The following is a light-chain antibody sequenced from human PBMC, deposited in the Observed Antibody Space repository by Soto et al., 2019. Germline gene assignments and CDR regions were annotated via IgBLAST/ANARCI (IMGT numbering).Light chain of an antibody. Sequence: IVLTQSPGTLSLSPGERAILSCRASQSVTTNFLAWYQQKPGQAPRXLMYGASSRATGIPGRFSGSGSGTDFTLTISRLEPEDFAVYYCQHYASAATFGQGTRLEIK. V-gene: IGKV3-20*01. CDR3: QHYASAAT. CDR1: QSVTTNF. CDR2: GAS. J-gene: IGKJ5*01.